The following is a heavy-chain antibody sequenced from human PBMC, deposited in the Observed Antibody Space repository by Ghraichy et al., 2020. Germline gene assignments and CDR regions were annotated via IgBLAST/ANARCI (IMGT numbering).Heavy chain of an antibody. CDR1: GFTFSSYG. D-gene: IGHD3-22*01. J-gene: IGHJ4*02. CDR3: AKDAYDSSGYLGILGY. Sequence: GGSLRLSCAASGFTFSSYGMHWVRQAPGKGLEWVAVISYDGSNKYYADSVKGRFTISRDNSKNTLYLQMNSLRAEDTAVYYCAKDAYDSSGYLGILGYWGQGTLVTVSS. V-gene: IGHV3-30*18. CDR2: ISYDGSNK.